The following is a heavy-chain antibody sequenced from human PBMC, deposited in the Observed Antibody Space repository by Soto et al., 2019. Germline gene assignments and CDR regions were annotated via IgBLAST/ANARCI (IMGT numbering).Heavy chain of an antibody. CDR1: GYTFTSYY. Sequence: QVQLVQSGAEVKKPGASVKVSCKASGYTFTSYYMHWVRQAPGQGLEWMGIINPSGGSTSYAQKFQGRVTMTRDTSTGTVYMELSSLRSEDTAVYYCAREEAYCSGGSCYGGPYYGMDVWGQGTTVTVSS. D-gene: IGHD2-15*01. J-gene: IGHJ6*02. V-gene: IGHV1-46*01. CDR3: AREEAYCSGGSCYGGPYYGMDV. CDR2: INPSGGST.